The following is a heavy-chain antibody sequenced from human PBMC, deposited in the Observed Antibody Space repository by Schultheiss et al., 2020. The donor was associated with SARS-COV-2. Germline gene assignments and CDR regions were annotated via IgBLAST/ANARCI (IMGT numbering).Heavy chain of an antibody. D-gene: IGHD2-15*01. CDR1: GFTFSSYA. V-gene: IGHV3-23*01. Sequence: GGSLRLSCAASGFTFSSYAMSWVRQAPGKGLEWVSAISGSGGSTYYADSVKGRFTISRDNAKNSLYLQMNSLRAEDTAVYYCAKENPSSRQIYCSGGSCYSWAEYFQHWGQGTLVTVSS. CDR3: AKENPSSRQIYCSGGSCYSWAEYFQH. CDR2: ISGSGGST. J-gene: IGHJ1*01.